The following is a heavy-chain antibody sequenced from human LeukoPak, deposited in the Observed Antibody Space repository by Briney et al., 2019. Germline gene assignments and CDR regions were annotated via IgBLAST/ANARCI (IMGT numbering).Heavy chain of an antibody. Sequence: PSETLSLTCAVYGGSFSGYYWSWIRQPPGKGLEWIGEINHSGSTNYNPSLKSRVTISVDTSKNQFSLKLSSVTAADTAVYYCARPLGLNAFDIWGQGTMVTVSS. J-gene: IGHJ3*02. V-gene: IGHV4-34*01. CDR2: INHSGST. CDR1: GGSFSGYY. CDR3: ARPLGLNAFDI.